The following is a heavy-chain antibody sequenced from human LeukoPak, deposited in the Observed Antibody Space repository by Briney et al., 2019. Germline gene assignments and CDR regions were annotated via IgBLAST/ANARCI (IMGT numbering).Heavy chain of an antibody. Sequence: GGSLRLSCAASGFTFSSYGMHWVRQAPGKGLEWVAVISYDGSNKYCADSVKGRFTISRDNSKNTLYLQMNSLRAEDTAVYYCCRVRLTTDPRGPLSDWGQGTLVTVSS. J-gene: IGHJ4*02. V-gene: IGHV3-30*03. CDR1: GFTFSSYG. CDR2: ISYDGSNK. CDR3: CRVRLTTDPRGPLSD. D-gene: IGHD4-17*01.